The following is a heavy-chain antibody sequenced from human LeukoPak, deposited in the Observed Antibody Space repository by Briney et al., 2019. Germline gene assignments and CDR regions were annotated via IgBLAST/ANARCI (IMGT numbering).Heavy chain of an antibody. CDR1: GFSISNYG. CDR3: ARGLPGAVALDY. J-gene: IGHJ4*02. V-gene: IGHV3-66*01. D-gene: IGHD6-19*01. CDR2: IYSGGST. Sequence: GSLRLSCAGSGFSISNYGMNWVRQAPGKGLQWVSVIYSGGSTFYADSVKGRFTISRDNSKNTLYLQMNSLRAEDTAVYYCARGLPGAVALDYWGQGTLVTVSS.